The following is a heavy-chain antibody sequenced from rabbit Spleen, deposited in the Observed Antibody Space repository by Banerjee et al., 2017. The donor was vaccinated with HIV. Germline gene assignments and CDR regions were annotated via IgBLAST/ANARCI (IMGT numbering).Heavy chain of an antibody. V-gene: IGHV1S47*01. CDR3: ARWEASSSGNWDILKL. Sequence: QEQLVESGGGLVKPEGSLTLTCKASGVSFSDKDVMCWVRQAPGKGLEWIACIYTGSGSTYYASWAKGRFTISKSTSLNTVTLQMTSLTAADTATYFCARWEASSSGNWDILKLWGQGTLVTVS. CDR1: GVSFSDKD. D-gene: IGHD1-1*01. CDR2: IYTGSGST. J-gene: IGHJ3*01.